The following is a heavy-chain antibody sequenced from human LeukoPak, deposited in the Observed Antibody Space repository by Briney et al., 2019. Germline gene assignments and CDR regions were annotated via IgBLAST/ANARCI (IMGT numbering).Heavy chain of an antibody. Sequence: PGRSLRLSCAASGFTFSNYGMHWVRQAPGRGLEWVAIISYDGSDSYYADSVRGRFTISRDNSKSTLYLQMNSLRAEDTAVYYCAKSITRIVVEPDYWGQGALVTVSS. CDR2: ISYDGSDS. CDR1: GFTFSNYG. J-gene: IGHJ4*02. D-gene: IGHD3-22*01. V-gene: IGHV3-30*18. CDR3: AKSITRIVVEPDY.